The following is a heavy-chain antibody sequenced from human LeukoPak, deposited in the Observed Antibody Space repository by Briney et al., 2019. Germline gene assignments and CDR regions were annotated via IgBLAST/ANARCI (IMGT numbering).Heavy chain of an antibody. CDR1: GDSVSSNSAA. CDR2: TYYRSKWYN. CDR3: ARETYYYDSSGYYPVFDY. Sequence: SQTLSLTCAISGDSVSSNSAAWNWIRQSPSRGLEWLGRTYYRSKWYNDYAVSVKSRMTINPDTSKNQFSLQLSSVTAADTAVYYCARETYYYDSSGYYPVFDYWGQGTLVTVSS. J-gene: IGHJ4*02. D-gene: IGHD3-22*01. V-gene: IGHV6-1*01.